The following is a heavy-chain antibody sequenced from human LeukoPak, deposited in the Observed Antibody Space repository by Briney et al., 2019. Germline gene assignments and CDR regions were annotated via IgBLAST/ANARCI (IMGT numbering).Heavy chain of an antibody. V-gene: IGHV4-30-2*01. CDR3: ARDYCTSTTCPNWFDP. CDR2: IYHSGST. J-gene: IGHJ5*02. CDR1: GGSISSGGYS. D-gene: IGHD2-2*01. Sequence: SETLSLTCAVSGGSISSGGYSWSWVRQPSGKGLEWIGEIYHSGSTNYNLSLKSRVTISVDKSKNQFSLKLNSVTAADTAVYYCARDYCTSTTCPNWFDPWGQGTLVTVSS.